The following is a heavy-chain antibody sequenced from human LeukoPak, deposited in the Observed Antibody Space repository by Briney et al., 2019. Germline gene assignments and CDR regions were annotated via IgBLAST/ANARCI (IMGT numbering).Heavy chain of an antibody. CDR1: GGSISSYY. D-gene: IGHD3-10*01. CDR3: ARSYGSGSYYTLGDYFDY. V-gene: IGHV4-59*12. CDR2: IYYSGST. Sequence: SETLSLTCTVSGGSISSYYWSWIRQPPGKGLEWIGYIYYSGSTNYNPSLRSRVTISVDTSKNQFSLKLSSVTAADTAVYYCARSYGSGSYYTLGDYFDYWGQGTLVTVSS. J-gene: IGHJ4*02.